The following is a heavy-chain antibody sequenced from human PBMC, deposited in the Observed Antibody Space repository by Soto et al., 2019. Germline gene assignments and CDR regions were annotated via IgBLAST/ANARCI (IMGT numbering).Heavy chain of an antibody. CDR3: ATRTYYDFWSGPAGAYYYYGMDV. CDR2: FDPEDGET. Sequence: GPSVKVSCKVSGYTLTELSMHWVRQAPGKGLEWMGGFDPEDGETIYAQKFQGRVTMTEDTSTDTAYMELSSLRSEDTAVYYCATRTYYDFWSGPAGAYYYYGMDVWGQGTTVTVSS. V-gene: IGHV1-24*01. CDR1: GYTLTELS. D-gene: IGHD3-3*01. J-gene: IGHJ6*02.